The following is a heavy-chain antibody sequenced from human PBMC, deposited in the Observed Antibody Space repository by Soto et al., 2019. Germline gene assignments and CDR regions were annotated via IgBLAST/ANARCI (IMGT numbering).Heavy chain of an antibody. D-gene: IGHD6-6*01. V-gene: IGHV1-2*04. CDR2: INPNSGGT. CDR1: GFTFTLYS. CDR3: ARSSSSPWGYYYYMDV. J-gene: IGHJ6*03. Sequence: ASVKVSCKASGFTFTLYSMHWVRQAPGQRLEWMGWINPNSGGTNYAQKFQGWVTMTRDTSISTAYMELSRLRSDDTAVYYCARSSSSPWGYYYYMDVWGKGTTVTVSS.